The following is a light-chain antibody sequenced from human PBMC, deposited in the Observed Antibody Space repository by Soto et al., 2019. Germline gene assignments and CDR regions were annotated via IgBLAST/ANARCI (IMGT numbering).Light chain of an antibody. CDR2: GAS. CDR3: QQYGSSLSWT. V-gene: IGKV3-20*01. Sequence: DIVLTQSPVTLSLSPGERATLSCRASQSVSSDSLAWYQQKPGQAPRLLIYGASSRATGIPDRFSGSGSGTDFTLTISRLEPEDFAVYYCQQYGSSLSWTFGQGTKVDIK. CDR1: QSVSSDS. J-gene: IGKJ1*01.